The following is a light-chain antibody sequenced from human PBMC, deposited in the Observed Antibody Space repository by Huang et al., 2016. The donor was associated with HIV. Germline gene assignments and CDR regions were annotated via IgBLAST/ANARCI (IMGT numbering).Light chain of an antibody. J-gene: IGKJ4*01. V-gene: IGKV3D-15*01. CDR3: QQYDNWPPGLT. CDR1: QNVRSN. CDR2: DTS. Sequence: EIVMTQSPATLSVSPGGGATLSCRDSQNVRSNLAWYQQTPGQAPRLLIYDTSTRASGVPARFSGSGSGTEFTLTISGLQSEDFAVYYCQQYDNWPPGLTFGGGTKVEI.